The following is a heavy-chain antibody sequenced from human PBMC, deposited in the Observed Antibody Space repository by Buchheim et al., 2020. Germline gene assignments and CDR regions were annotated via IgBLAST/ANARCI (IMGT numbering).Heavy chain of an antibody. CDR1: GYTFTSYY. CDR3: AIDRPTKVSLSYHGMDV. V-gene: IGHV1-46*01. J-gene: IGHJ6*01. Sequence: QVQLVQSGAEVKKPGASVKVSCKASGYTFTSYYMHWVRQAPGQGLEWMGIINPSGGSTSYAQKFQGRVTMTRDTSTSTVYMELRSLRSEDTAVYYCAIDRPTKVSLSYHGMDVWGQGT. CDR2: INPSGGST. D-gene: IGHD5/OR15-5a*01.